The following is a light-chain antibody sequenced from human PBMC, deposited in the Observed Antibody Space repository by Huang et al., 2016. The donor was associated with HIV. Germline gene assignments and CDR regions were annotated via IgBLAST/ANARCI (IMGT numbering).Light chain of an antibody. Sequence: EIVLTQSPGNLSLSPGERATISCRASQSVSNSYLAWYQQKPGQPPRRLIYGASSRATGIPDRFSGSGSGTDFTLTISRLEPEDFAVYYCQQYGTSPRTFGQGTKLEIK. CDR1: QSVSNSY. V-gene: IGKV3-20*01. CDR3: QQYGTSPRT. J-gene: IGKJ2*01. CDR2: GAS.